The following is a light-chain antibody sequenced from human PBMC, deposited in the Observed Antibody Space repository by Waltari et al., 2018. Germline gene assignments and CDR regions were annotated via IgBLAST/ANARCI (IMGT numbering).Light chain of an antibody. Sequence: DIQMTQSPSSLSGSVGDRVTIPCQASRVINNFLNWDQQKPGQAPKLLIYDASNLEIGVPSRFSGRGSGTHFTFTISSLQPEDVATYYCQQYDDFPPYTVGQGTKVEIK. CDR2: DAS. CDR3: QQYDDFPPYT. V-gene: IGKV1-33*01. CDR1: RVINNF. J-gene: IGKJ2*01.